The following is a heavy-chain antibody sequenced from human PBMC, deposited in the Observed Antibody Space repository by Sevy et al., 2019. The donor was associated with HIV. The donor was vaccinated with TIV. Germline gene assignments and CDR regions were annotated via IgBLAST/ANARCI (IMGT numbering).Heavy chain of an antibody. D-gene: IGHD5-12*01. V-gene: IGHV3-23*01. CDR1: GFTFSSYA. Sequence: GSLRLSCAASGFTFSSYAMSWVRRAPGKGLEWVSTITSSGGGGITYYADSVKGRFTISRDNSKNTLYLQMDSLRAEDTALYYCAKDRRDGYNYGSIDYWGQGTLVTVSS. J-gene: IGHJ4*02. CDR2: ITSSGGGGIT. CDR3: AKDRRDGYNYGSIDY.